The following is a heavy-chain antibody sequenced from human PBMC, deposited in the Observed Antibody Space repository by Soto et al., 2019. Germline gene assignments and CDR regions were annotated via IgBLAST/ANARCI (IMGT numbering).Heavy chain of an antibody. CDR1: GYTFTDYY. Sequence: ASVKVSCKASGYTFTDYYMHWVRQALGQGLEWMGWINPNSGGTNYAQKFQGRVTMTRDTSISTAYMELSRLRSDDTAVYYCARKLELRGSYYYYYDMDVWGQGTTVTVSS. CDR3: ARKLELRGSYYYYYDMDV. D-gene: IGHD1-7*01. CDR2: INPNSGGT. J-gene: IGHJ6*02. V-gene: IGHV1-2*02.